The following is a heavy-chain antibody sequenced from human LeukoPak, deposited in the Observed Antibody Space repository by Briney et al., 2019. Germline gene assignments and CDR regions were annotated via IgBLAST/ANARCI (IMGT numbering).Heavy chain of an antibody. J-gene: IGHJ3*02. Sequence: GGSLRLSCAASGFTFSSYEMNWVRQAPGKGLEWVSYISSSGSTIYYADSVKGRFTISRDNAKNSLYLQMNSLRAEDTAVYYCAREYNGAFDIWGQGTMVTVSS. CDR1: GFTFSSYE. V-gene: IGHV3-48*03. CDR3: AREYNGAFDI. D-gene: IGHD1-14*01. CDR2: ISSSGSTI.